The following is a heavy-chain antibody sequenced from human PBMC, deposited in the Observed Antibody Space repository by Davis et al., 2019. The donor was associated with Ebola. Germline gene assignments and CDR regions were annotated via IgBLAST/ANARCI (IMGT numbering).Heavy chain of an antibody. CDR1: GYTFTGYY. CDR2: INPNSCGT. D-gene: IGHD5-12*01. V-gene: IGHV1-2*06. CDR3: TTPGGQDSGYDVFDI. Sequence: ASVKVSCKASGYTFTGYYMHWVRQAPGQGLEWMGRINPNSCGTNYAQKFQGRVTMTRDTSTTTVYMDLSSLRSEDTALYYCTTPGGQDSGYDVFDIWGQGTMVTVSS. J-gene: IGHJ3*02.